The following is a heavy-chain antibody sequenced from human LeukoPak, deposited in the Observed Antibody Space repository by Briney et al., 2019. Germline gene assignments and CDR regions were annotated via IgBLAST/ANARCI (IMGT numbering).Heavy chain of an antibody. J-gene: IGHJ6*03. CDR1: GYTFTSYD. D-gene: IGHD3-3*01. CDR3: ARGSYDFWSGYLAYYYYYYMDV. CDR2: MNPNSGNT. V-gene: IGHV1-8*01. Sequence: ASVKVSCKASGYTFTSYDINWVRQATGQGLEWMGWMNPNSGNTGYAQKFQGRVTMTRNTSISTAYMELSSLRPEDTAVYYCARGSYDFWSGYLAYYYYYYMDVWGKGTTVTVSS.